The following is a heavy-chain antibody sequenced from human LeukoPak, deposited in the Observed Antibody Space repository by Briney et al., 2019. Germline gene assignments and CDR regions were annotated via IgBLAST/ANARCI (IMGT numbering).Heavy chain of an antibody. J-gene: IGHJ4*02. CDR3: ARGEVNLAYCGGDCYSKEEFDY. V-gene: IGHV4-34*01. CDR2: INHSGST. D-gene: IGHD2-21*02. Sequence: SETLSLTCAVYSGSFSGYYWSWIRQPPGKGLEWIGEINHSGSTNYNPSLKSRVTISVDTSKNQFSLKLSSVTAADTAVYYCARGEVNLAYCGGDCYSKEEFDYWGQGTLVTVSS. CDR1: SGSFSGYY.